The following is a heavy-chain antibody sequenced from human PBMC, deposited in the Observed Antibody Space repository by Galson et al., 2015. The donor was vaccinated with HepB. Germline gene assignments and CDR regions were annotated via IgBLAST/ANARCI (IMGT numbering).Heavy chain of an antibody. Sequence: SVKVSCKVSEHTLTQLSIHWVRQAPGKGLWWMVGLDPQDAETIYAQKFQGRVTMAEDTSTDTAYMELRSLTSEDTAVYYCAAKWELLGSFDFWGQGTLVTVSS. V-gene: IGHV1-24*01. CDR1: EHTLTQLS. D-gene: IGHD1-26*01. CDR2: LDPQDAET. CDR3: AAKWELLGSFDF. J-gene: IGHJ4*02.